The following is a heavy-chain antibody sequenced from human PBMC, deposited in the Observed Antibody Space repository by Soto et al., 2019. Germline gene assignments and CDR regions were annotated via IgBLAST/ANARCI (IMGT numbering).Heavy chain of an antibody. D-gene: IGHD3-3*01. CDR2: ISYDGSNK. Sequence: QVQLVESGGGVVQPGRSLRLSCAASGFTFSSYAMHWVRQAPGKGLEWVAVISYDGSNKYYADSVKGRFTISRDNSKNTLYLQMNSLRAEDTAVYYCARAPTTQPSEYYDFWSGGVDYRGQGTLVTVSS. CDR3: ARAPTTQPSEYYDFWSGGVDY. V-gene: IGHV3-30-3*01. J-gene: IGHJ4*02. CDR1: GFTFSSYA.